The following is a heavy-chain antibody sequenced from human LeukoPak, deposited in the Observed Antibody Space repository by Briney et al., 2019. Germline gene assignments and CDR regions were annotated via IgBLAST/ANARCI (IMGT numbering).Heavy chain of an antibody. D-gene: IGHD3-10*01. Sequence: ASVKVSCKASGYTFTSYGISWVRQATGQGLEWMGWMNPNSGNTGYAQKLQGRVTMTRNTSISTAYMELSSLRSEDTAVYYCARKYYGSGSYGYWGQGTLVTVSS. V-gene: IGHV1-8*02. J-gene: IGHJ4*02. CDR1: GYTFTSYG. CDR2: MNPNSGNT. CDR3: ARKYYGSGSYGY.